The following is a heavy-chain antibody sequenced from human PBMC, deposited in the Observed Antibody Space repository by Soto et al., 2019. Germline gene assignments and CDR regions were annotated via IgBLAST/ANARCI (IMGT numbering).Heavy chain of an antibody. CDR1: GFTFTSYA. V-gene: IGHV3-23*01. D-gene: IGHD6-6*01. CDR2: TSGSGGSS. CDR3: ARRAFGSSRSFDI. Sequence: GGSLRLSCAASGFTFTSYAMSWVRQAPGKGLEWVSATSGSGGSSYYADSVRGRFTISRDNSKNTLYLQMNSLRAEDTALYYCARRAFGSSRSFDIWGQGTMVTVSS. J-gene: IGHJ3*02.